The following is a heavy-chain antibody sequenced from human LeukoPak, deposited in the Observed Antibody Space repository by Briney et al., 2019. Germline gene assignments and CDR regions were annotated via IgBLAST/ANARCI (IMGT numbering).Heavy chain of an antibody. J-gene: IGHJ4*02. V-gene: IGHV3-23*01. D-gene: IGHD4-23*01. CDR1: GLTVSSSY. CDR3: AKGPYGGNSGGYFDY. CDR2: INSNGDDT. Sequence: GSLRLSCAASGLTVSSSYMSWVRQAPGKRLEYVSGINSNGDDTLYADSVKGRFTISRDNSKNTLYLQMNSLRAEDTAVYYCAKGPYGGNSGGYFDYWGQGTLVTVSS.